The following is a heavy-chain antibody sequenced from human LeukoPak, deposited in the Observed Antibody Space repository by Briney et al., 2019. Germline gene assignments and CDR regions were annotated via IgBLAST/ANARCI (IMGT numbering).Heavy chain of an antibody. Sequence: SETLSLTCAVYGGSFSGYYWSWIRQPPGKGLEWIGEINHSGSTNYNPSLKSRVTISVDTSKNQFSLKLSSVTAADTAVYYCASFDSSGYYSHTLDYWGQGTLVTVSS. J-gene: IGHJ4*02. V-gene: IGHV4-34*01. CDR1: GGSFSGYY. CDR2: INHSGST. D-gene: IGHD3-22*01. CDR3: ASFDSSGYYSHTLDY.